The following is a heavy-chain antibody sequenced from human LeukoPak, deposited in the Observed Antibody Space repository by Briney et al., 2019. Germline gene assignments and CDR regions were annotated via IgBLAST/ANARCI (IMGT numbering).Heavy chain of an antibody. J-gene: IGHJ4*02. V-gene: IGHV3-21*01. CDR2: IISSSTYI. Sequence: GGSLRLSCAAPGFTFSNYRMNWVRQAPGKGLEWVSSIISSSTYIYYADSVKGRFTISRDNAKNSLYLQMNSLRAEDTAVYYCARDRPGGYYDFWKYFDYWGQGTLVTVSS. D-gene: IGHD3-3*01. CDR3: ARDRPGGYYDFWKYFDY. CDR1: GFTFSNYR.